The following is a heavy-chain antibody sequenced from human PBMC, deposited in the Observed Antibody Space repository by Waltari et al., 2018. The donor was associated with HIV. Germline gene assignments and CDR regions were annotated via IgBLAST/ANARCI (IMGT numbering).Heavy chain of an antibody. CDR1: GFTFSNYG. V-gene: IGHV3-30*02. D-gene: IGHD5-12*01. J-gene: IGHJ4*02. Sequence: QVQLVESGGGVVQPGGSLGLSCAASGFTFSNYGMHWVRQAPGKGLEWVAFITKDGSNKYYADSVKGRFTISRDNSKNTLYLQMNSLRLEDTAVYYCAEIEVAINFGCWGRGTLVTVSS. CDR3: AEIEVAINFGC. CDR2: ITKDGSNK.